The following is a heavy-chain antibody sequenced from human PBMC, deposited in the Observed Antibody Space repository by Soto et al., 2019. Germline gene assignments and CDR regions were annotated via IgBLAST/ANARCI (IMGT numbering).Heavy chain of an antibody. Sequence: ASVKVSCKASGYTFTSYGISWVRQAPGQGLEWMGWISAYNGNTNYAQKLQGRVTMTTDTSTSTAYMELRSLRSDDTAVYYCARVNPNYYGSGSYYKNWFDPWGQGTLVTVS. J-gene: IGHJ5*02. D-gene: IGHD3-10*01. CDR2: ISAYNGNT. V-gene: IGHV1-18*04. CDR1: GYTFTSYG. CDR3: ARVNPNYYGSGSYYKNWFDP.